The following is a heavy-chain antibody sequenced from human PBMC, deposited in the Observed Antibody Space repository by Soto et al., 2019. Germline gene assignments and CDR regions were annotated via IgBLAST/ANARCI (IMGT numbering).Heavy chain of an antibody. V-gene: IGHV4-59*01. J-gene: IGHJ3*02. Sequence: PSETLSLTCTVSGGSISSYYWSWIRQPPGKGLEWIGYIYYSGSTNYNPSLKSRVTISVDTSKNQFSLKLSSVTAADTAVYYCARDLRVHAFGIWGQGTMVTVSS. CDR1: GGSISSYY. CDR3: ARDLRVHAFGI. CDR2: IYYSGST.